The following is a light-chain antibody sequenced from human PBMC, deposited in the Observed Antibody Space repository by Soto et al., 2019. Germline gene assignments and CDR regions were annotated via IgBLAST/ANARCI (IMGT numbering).Light chain of an antibody. V-gene: IGKV3-15*01. Sequence: TQSPGTLSASPGERATLSCRASQSVSSSYLAWYQQKPVQAPRLLIYDTSTRATPAPTRFSGSRSGAEFTLTISSLQPDDFATYHCQQYNSYSLGHGTKVDIK. CDR3: QQYNSYS. CDR2: DTS. J-gene: IGKJ1*01. CDR1: QSVSSSY.